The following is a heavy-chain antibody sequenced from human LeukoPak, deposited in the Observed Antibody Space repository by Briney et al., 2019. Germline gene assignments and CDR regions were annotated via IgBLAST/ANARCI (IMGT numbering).Heavy chain of an antibody. Sequence: SETLSLTCAVYGGSFSGYYWSWIRQPPGKGLEWIGSIYYSGSTYYNPSLKSRVTISVDTSKNQFSLKLSSVTAADTAVYYCARDRGSGSYYFDYWGQGTLVTVSS. CDR1: GGSFSGYY. CDR3: ARDRGSGSYYFDY. D-gene: IGHD3-10*01. V-gene: IGHV4-34*01. CDR2: IYYSGST. J-gene: IGHJ4*02.